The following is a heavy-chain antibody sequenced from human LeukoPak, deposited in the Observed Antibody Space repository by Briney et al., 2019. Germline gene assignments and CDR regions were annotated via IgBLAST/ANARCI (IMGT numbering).Heavy chain of an antibody. Sequence: PGGSLRLSCAASGFTYSSYGMHWVRQAPGKGLEWVAVISYDGSNKYYADSVKGRFTISRDNSKNTLYLQMNSLRAEDTAVYYCAKDRSYGSGSYFLGYWGQGTLVTVSS. CDR3: AKDRSYGSGSYFLGY. CDR2: ISYDGSNK. D-gene: IGHD3-10*01. V-gene: IGHV3-30*18. J-gene: IGHJ4*02. CDR1: GFTYSSYG.